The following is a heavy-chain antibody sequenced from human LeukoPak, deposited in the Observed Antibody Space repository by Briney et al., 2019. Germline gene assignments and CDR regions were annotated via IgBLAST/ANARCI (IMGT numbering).Heavy chain of an antibody. J-gene: IGHJ3*02. V-gene: IGHV3-23*01. CDR3: AKDGGRYCSGGSCYWGDAFDI. CDR1: GFTCSSYA. CDR2: ISGSGGST. D-gene: IGHD2-15*01. Sequence: GGSLRLSCAASGFTCSSYAMSWVRQAPGKGLEWVSAISGSGGSTYYADSVKGRFTISRDNSKNTLYLQMNSLRAEDTAVYYCAKDGGRYCSGGSCYWGDAFDIWGQGTMVTVSS.